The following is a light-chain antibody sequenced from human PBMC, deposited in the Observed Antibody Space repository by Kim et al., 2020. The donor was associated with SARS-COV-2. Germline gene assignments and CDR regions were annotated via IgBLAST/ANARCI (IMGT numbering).Light chain of an antibody. J-gene: IGLJ1*01. Sequence: GQSITISCTGTSSDVGADNDVSWYQQQPGKVPKLMIYDVSERPSGVSNRFTGSKSGNTASLTISGLQAEDEADYYCSSYTTSRTYVFGTGTKVTVL. CDR1: SSDVGADND. V-gene: IGLV2-14*03. CDR3: SSYTTSRTYV. CDR2: DVS.